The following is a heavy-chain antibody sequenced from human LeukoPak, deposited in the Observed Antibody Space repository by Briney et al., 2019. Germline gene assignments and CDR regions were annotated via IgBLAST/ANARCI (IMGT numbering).Heavy chain of an antibody. J-gene: IGHJ4*02. CDR2: IIPILGIA. Sequence: SVKVSCKASGGTFSSYAISWVRQAPGQGLEWMGRIIPILGIANYAQKFQGRVTITADKSTSTAYMELSSLRSEDTAVYYCARGLIRQQLAFYWGQGTLVTVSS. CDR1: GGTFSSYA. D-gene: IGHD6-13*01. V-gene: IGHV1-69*04. CDR3: ARGLIRQQLAFY.